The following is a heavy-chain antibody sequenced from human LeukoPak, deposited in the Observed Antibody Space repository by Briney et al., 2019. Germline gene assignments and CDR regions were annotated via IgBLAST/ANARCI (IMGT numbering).Heavy chain of an antibody. Sequence: GGPLRLSCVASGFIFSNAWMSWVRQAPGKGLEWVGRIKSGGTTDNAAPVKGRFTISRDDSKDTVYLQMNSLKTEDTAIYYCTADDSAWGFGELDYWGQGAQVTVSS. CDR1: GFIFSNAW. CDR2: IKSGGTT. CDR3: TADDSAWGFGELDY. D-gene: IGHD3-10*01. V-gene: IGHV3-15*01. J-gene: IGHJ4*02.